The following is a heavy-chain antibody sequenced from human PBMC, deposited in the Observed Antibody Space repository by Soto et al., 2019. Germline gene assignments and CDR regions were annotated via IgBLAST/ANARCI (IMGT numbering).Heavy chain of an antibody. V-gene: IGHV1-3*01. Sequence: QVQLEQCGAEVKKPGASVKVSCKASGYTFTSYAMHWVRQAPGQRLEWMGWINAGNGNTKYSQKFQGRVTITRDTSASTAYMELSSLRSEDTAVYYCARGGSLYWYFDLRGRGTLVTVSS. CDR2: INAGNGNT. J-gene: IGHJ2*01. D-gene: IGHD5-12*01. CDR3: ARGGSLYWYFDL. CDR1: GYTFTSYA.